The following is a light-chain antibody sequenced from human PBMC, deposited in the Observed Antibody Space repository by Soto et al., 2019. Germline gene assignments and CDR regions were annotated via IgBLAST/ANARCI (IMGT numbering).Light chain of an antibody. CDR1: QDLSRW. CDR2: AAS. CDR3: QKSDTFPLA. J-gene: IGKJ4*02. Sequence: DIQMTQSPSSVSAYVGDSVTITCRASQDLSRWLAWYQQKPGKAPRLLIYAASTLESGVPSRFRGSGSGTLFTLTITTLVPEDFATYYCQKSDTFPLAFGGGTKLEI. V-gene: IGKV1-12*01.